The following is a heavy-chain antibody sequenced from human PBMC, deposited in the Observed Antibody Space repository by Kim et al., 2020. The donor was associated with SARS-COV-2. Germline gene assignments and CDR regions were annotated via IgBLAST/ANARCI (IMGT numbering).Heavy chain of an antibody. CDR3: AKNRFLEWFESLFDY. J-gene: IGHJ4*02. Sequence: GGSLRLSCVASGFTFSSYAMSWVRQAPGKGLEWVSAISGSGGSTYYADSVKGRFTISRDNSKNTLYLQMNSLRAEDTAVYYCAKNRFLEWFESLFDYWGQGTLVTVPS. D-gene: IGHD3-3*01. V-gene: IGHV3-23*01. CDR1: GFTFSSYA. CDR2: ISGSGGST.